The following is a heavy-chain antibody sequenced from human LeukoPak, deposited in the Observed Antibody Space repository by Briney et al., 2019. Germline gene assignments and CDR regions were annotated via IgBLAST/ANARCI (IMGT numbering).Heavy chain of an antibody. CDR3: ARGRGYGGNYLRSFDI. CDR2: INTSGTT. CDR1: GDSISPYY. J-gene: IGHJ3*02. D-gene: IGHD1-26*01. Sequence: SETLSLTCTVSGDSISPYYWSWIRQPAGKGLEWIGRINTSGTTAYNPSLKGRVTMSVNTSKNQLSLKLSSVTAADTAIYYCARGRGYGGNYLRSFDIWGQGTMVTVSS. V-gene: IGHV4-4*07.